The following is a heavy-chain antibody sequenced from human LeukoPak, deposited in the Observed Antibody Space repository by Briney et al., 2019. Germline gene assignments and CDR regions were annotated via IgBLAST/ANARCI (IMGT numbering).Heavy chain of an antibody. CDR3: ARDPGYRRFGGSYYYYYGMDV. D-gene: IGHD3-3*01. J-gene: IGHJ6*02. V-gene: IGHV1-69*13. CDR2: IIPIFGTA. Sequence: SVKVSCKASGYAFINYYMHWVRQAPGQGLEWTGGIIPIFGTANYAQKFQGRVTITADESTSTAYMELSSLRSEDTAVYYCARDPGYRRFGGSYYYYYGMDVWGQGTTVTVSS. CDR1: GYAFINYY.